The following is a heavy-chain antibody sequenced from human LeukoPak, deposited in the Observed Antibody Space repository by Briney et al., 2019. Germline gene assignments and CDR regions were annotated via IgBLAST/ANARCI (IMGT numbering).Heavy chain of an antibody. CDR3: AREGIAAGIDY. Sequence: GGSLRLSCAASGFTFSSYAMHWVRQAPGKGLEWVSVIYSGGSTYYADSVKGRFTISRDNSKNTLYLQMNSLRAEDTAVYYCAREGIAAGIDYWGQGTLVTVSS. V-gene: IGHV3-53*01. CDR1: GFTFSSYA. D-gene: IGHD6-13*01. CDR2: IYSGGST. J-gene: IGHJ4*02.